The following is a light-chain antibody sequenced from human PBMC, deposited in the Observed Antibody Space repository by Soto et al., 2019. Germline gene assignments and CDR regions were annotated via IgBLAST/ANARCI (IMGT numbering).Light chain of an antibody. CDR1: RSDVGGYNY. CDR3: SSYAGSSNV. J-gene: IGLJ1*01. V-gene: IGLV2-8*01. Sequence: QSVLTQPPSASGSPGQSVAISCTGTRSDVGGYNYVSWYQQHPGKAPKLMLYEVNKRPSGVPDRFSGSKSGNTASLTVSGLQAEDEADYSGSSYAGSSNVFGTGTQLTVL. CDR2: EVN.